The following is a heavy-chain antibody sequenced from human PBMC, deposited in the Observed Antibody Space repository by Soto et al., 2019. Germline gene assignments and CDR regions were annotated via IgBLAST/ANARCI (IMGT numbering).Heavy chain of an antibody. J-gene: IGHJ4*02. D-gene: IGHD3-9*01. CDR1: GYTLTELS. CDR2: FDPEDGET. CDR3: ATKYYDILTRYYLFDY. Sequence: ASVKVSCKVSGYTLTELSMHWVRQAPGKGLEWMGGFDPEDGETIYAQKFQGRVTMTEDTSTDAAYMELSSLRSEDTAVYYCATKYYDILTRYYLFDYWGQGTLVTVSS. V-gene: IGHV1-24*01.